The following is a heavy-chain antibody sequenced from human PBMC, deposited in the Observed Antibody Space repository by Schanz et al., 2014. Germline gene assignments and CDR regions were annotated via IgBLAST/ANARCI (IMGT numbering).Heavy chain of an antibody. CDR1: GFTFSDYY. J-gene: IGHJ6*02. CDR2: ISGSSIHK. D-gene: IGHD3-10*01. Sequence: QVQLVESGGGVVQPGRSLRLSCAASGFTFSDYYMAWIRQAPGKGLEWVSHISGSSIHKNYADSVKGRFSISRDNGETSVYLQINSLRVEDTAVYYCRLWFGELYYGMDVWGQGTTVTVSS. V-gene: IGHV3-11*05. CDR3: RLWFGELYYGMDV.